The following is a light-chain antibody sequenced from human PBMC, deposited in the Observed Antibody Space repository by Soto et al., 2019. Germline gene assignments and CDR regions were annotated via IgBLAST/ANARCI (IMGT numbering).Light chain of an antibody. V-gene: IGKV2D-29*01. CDR1: QSLLQSNGKTF. CDR3: MQSLHFPLT. CDR2: EAS. J-gene: IGKJ1*01. Sequence: DIVMTQTPLSLSVSPGQPASISCKSSQSLLQSNGKTFLYWYLQKPGQPPQLLIYEASNGFSGVPDRFSGSGSGTDFTLKISRVEAEDVGVYYCMQSLHFPLTFGQGTKVEIK.